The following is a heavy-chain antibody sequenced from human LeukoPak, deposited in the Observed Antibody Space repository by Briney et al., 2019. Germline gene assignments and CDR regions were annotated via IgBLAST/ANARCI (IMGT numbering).Heavy chain of an antibody. CDR2: ISGSGSNT. D-gene: IGHD2-2*01. V-gene: IGHV3-23*01. CDR1: GFTFSSYA. CDR3: VKDLRGYCTTTTCSHFDY. Sequence: PGGSLRLSCAASGFTFSSYAMSWVRQAPGKGLEWASAISGSGSNTYYADSVKGRFTISRDNSKNTLYLQMNSLRAEDTAVYYCVKDLRGYCTTTTCSHFDYWGQGTLVTVSS. J-gene: IGHJ4*02.